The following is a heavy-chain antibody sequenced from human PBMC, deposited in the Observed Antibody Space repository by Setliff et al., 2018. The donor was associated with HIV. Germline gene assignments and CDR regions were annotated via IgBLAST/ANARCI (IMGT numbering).Heavy chain of an antibody. CDR2: INHSGST. V-gene: IGHV4-34*01. CDR1: GGSFSGYY. J-gene: IGHJ2*01. D-gene: IGHD6-19*01. Sequence: SETLSLTCAVYGGSFSGYYWGWIRQPPGKGLEWIGEINHSGSTNYNPSLKSRVTISVDTSKNQFSLKLSSVTAADTAVYYCAREPYSSGWENYWYFDLWGRGTLVTVSS. CDR3: AREPYSSGWENYWYFDL.